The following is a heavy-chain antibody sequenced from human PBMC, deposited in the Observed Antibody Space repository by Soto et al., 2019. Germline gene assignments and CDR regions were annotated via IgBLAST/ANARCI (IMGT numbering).Heavy chain of an antibody. CDR3: ARDLTGDPNY. D-gene: IGHD7-27*01. CDR2: INPNSGDT. Sequence: QVQLVQSGAEVKKPGASVNVSCEASGYPFTGSSIHWVRQSPGQGLEWMGYINPNSGDTIFAQKFQGSVTMTRDTSISTAYMELSRVASDDTSVYYCARDLTGDPNYWGQGTLVTVSS. V-gene: IGHV1-2*02. J-gene: IGHJ4*02. CDR1: GYPFTGSS.